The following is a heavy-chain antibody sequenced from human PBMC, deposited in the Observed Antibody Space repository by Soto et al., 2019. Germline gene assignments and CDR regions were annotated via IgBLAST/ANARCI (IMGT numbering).Heavy chain of an antibody. CDR3: TTWLTAHFDY. V-gene: IGHV3-23*01. CDR1: GFTFSSYT. Sequence: GGSLRLSCAASGFTFSSYTLNWVRRAPGKGLEWVATSSDRRTGDTHYSDSVRGRFTLSRDYSRNILFLQMDSLRADDTALYYCTTWLTAHFDYWGRGTQVTVSS. J-gene: IGHJ4*02. CDR2: SSDRRTGDT. D-gene: IGHD2-21*02.